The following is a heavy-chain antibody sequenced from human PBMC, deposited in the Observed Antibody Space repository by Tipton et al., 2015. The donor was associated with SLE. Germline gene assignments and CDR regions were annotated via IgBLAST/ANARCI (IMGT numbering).Heavy chain of an antibody. Sequence: TLSLTCTVSGGSISSYYWSWIRQPPGKGLEWIGYIYYSGSTNYNPSLKSRVTISVDTSKNQFSLKLSSVTAADTAVYYCARFGPLYCSSTSCLNWFDPWGQGTLVTVSS. CDR1: GGSISSYY. J-gene: IGHJ5*02. V-gene: IGHV4-59*08. D-gene: IGHD2-2*01. CDR2: IYYSGST. CDR3: ARFGPLYCSSTSCLNWFDP.